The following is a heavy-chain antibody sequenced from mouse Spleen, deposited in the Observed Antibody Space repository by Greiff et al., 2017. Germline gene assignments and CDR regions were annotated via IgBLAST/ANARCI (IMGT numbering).Heavy chain of an antibody. CDR2: IDPSDSYN. CDR3: ARGGREAWFAY. J-gene: IGHJ3*01. Sequence: QVQLQQPGAELVRPGTSVKLSCKASGYTFTSYWMHWVKQRPGQGLEWIGVIDPSDSYNNYNQKFKGKATLTVDTSSSTAYMQLSSLTSEDSAVYYCARGGREAWFAYWGQGTLVTVSA. V-gene: IGHV1-59*01. CDR1: GYTFTSYW.